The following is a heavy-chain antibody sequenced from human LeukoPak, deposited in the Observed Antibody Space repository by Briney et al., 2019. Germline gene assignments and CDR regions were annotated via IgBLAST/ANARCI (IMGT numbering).Heavy chain of an antibody. CDR3: ARHGGGSSSWYNWFDP. V-gene: IGHV4-59*08. Sequence: PSETLSLTCTVSGGSISSYYWSWIRQPPGKGLEWIGYIYYSGSTNYNPSLKSRVTISVDTSKNQSSLKLSSVTAADTAVYYCARHGGGSSSWYNWFDPWGQGTLVTVSS. J-gene: IGHJ5*02. CDR1: GGSISSYY. CDR2: IYYSGST. D-gene: IGHD6-13*01.